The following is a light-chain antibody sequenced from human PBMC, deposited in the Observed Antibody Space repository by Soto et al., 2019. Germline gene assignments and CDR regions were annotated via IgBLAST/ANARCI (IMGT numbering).Light chain of an antibody. CDR1: QAVNTR. V-gene: IGKV3D-11*01. CDR2: LAS. Sequence: EIVLTQSPATLSSFPGDRVTLSCRASQAVNTRLAWYQHKPGQAPRLLIYLASNRAAGVPARFSGSGSGTDFTLTISDVEPEDFATYFCQQLNNYPSTFGGGTKVEIK. J-gene: IGKJ4*01. CDR3: QQLNNYPST.